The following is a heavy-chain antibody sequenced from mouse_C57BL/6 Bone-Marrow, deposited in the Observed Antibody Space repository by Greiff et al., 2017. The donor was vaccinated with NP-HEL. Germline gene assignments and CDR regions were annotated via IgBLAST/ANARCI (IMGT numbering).Heavy chain of an antibody. Sequence: EVQGVESGGDLVKPGGSLKLSCAASGFTFSSYGMSWVRQTPDKRLAWVATISSGGSYTYYPDRVKGRFTFSIDNAKHTLSLQMSSLKSEDTAMYYCAIRLGFYYYGSSYFYWYFDVWGTGTTVTGSS. D-gene: IGHD1-1*01. J-gene: IGHJ1*03. CDR2: ISSGGSYT. CDR1: GFTFSSYG. CDR3: AIRLGFYYYGSSYFYWYFDV. V-gene: IGHV5-6*01.